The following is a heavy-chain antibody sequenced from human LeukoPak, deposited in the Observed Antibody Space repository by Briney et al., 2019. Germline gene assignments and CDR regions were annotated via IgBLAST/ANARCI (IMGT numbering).Heavy chain of an antibody. CDR3: ARGGHYDYIWGRYRQKDGFDY. CDR2: IRYDGSNK. CDR1: GFTFSSYG. Sequence: HPGGSLRLSCAASGFTFSSYGMHWVRQAPGKGLEWVAFIRYDGSNKYYADSVKGRFTISRDNSKNTLYLQMNSLRAEDTAVYYCARGGHYDYIWGRYRQKDGFDYWGQGTLVTVSS. J-gene: IGHJ4*02. V-gene: IGHV3-30*02. D-gene: IGHD3-16*02.